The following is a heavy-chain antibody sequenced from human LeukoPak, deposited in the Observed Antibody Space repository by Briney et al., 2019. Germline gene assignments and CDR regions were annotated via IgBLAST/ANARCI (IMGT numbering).Heavy chain of an antibody. V-gene: IGHV3-23*01. Sequence: GGSLRLSCAASGFTFSSYAMSWVRQAPGKGLEWVSAISGSGGSTYYADSVKGRFTISRDNSKNTLYLQMNSLRAEDTAVYYCAKDGPTYYGFWSGSPKSNWFDPWGQGTLVTVSS. D-gene: IGHD3-3*01. CDR2: ISGSGGST. J-gene: IGHJ5*02. CDR3: AKDGPTYYGFWSGSPKSNWFDP. CDR1: GFTFSSYA.